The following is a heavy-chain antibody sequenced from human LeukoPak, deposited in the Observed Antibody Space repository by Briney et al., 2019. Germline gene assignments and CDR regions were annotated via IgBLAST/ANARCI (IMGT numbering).Heavy chain of an antibody. CDR2: INPNSGGT. D-gene: IGHD2-2*01. CDR3: ARGGKGYCSSTSCRNWFDP. Sequence: ASVKVSCKASGYTFTGYYMHWVRQAPGQGLEWMGWINPNSGGTNYAQKFQGRVTMTRNTSISTAYMELSSLRSEDTAVYYCARGGKGYCSSTSCRNWFDPWGQGTLVTVSS. CDR1: GYTFTGYY. J-gene: IGHJ5*02. V-gene: IGHV1-2*02.